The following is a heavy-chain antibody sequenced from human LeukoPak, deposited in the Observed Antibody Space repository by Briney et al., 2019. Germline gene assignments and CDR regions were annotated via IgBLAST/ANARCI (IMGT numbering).Heavy chain of an antibody. D-gene: IGHD4-23*01. CDR2: ISSSGSTI. J-gene: IGHJ4*02. CDR1: GFTFSSYE. Sequence: GGSLRLSCAASGFTFSSYEMNWVRQAPGKGLEWVSYISSSGSTIYYADSVKGRFTISRDNAKNSLYLQMNSLRAEDTAVYYCARSSGKEDYGGPIDYWGQGTLVTVSS. V-gene: IGHV3-48*03. CDR3: ARSSGKEDYGGPIDY.